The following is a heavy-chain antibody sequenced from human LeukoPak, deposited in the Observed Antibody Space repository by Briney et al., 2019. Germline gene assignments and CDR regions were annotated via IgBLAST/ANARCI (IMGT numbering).Heavy chain of an antibody. CDR3: ASQYSSGLNY. V-gene: IGHV3-21*01. D-gene: IGHD6-19*01. J-gene: IGHJ4*02. CDR1: GFTFASYA. CDR2: ISGSSDNT. Sequence: GGSLRLSCAASGFTFASYAMNWVRQAPGKGLEWVSAISGSSDNTYYADSVKGRFTISRDNAKNSLYLQMNSLRAEDTAVYYCASQYSSGLNYWGQGTLVTVSS.